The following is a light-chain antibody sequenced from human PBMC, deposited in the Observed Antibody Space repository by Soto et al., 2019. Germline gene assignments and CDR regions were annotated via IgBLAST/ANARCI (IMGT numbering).Light chain of an antibody. CDR1: TANIGRNY. V-gene: IGLV1-44*01. CDR2: STH. J-gene: IGLJ2*01. Sequence: QSVLTQPPSASGTPGQSVTISCSGSTANIGRNYVNWYQQFPGTAPKLLIYSTHQRPSGVPDRFSGSKSGTSASLAISGLQSEDEADYSCASWDDSLTGVVFGGGTKVTVL. CDR3: ASWDDSLTGVV.